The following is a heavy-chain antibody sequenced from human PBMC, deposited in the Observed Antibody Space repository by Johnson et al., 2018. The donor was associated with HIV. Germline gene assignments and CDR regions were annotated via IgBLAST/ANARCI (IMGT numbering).Heavy chain of an antibody. CDR2: IWHDGRDV. J-gene: IGHJ3*02. V-gene: IGHV3-33*01. CDR1: GFTFSSYG. Sequence: QMQLVESGGGVVQPGTSLRLSCAASGFTFSSYGIHWVRQAPGKGLEWVAFIWHDGRDVYYADSVKGRFTISRDNSKNTLYLQMNSLRAEDTAVYYCARAPSRLRYFDWSEYAFDIWGQGTMVTVSS. D-gene: IGHD3-9*01. CDR3: ARAPSRLRYFDWSEYAFDI.